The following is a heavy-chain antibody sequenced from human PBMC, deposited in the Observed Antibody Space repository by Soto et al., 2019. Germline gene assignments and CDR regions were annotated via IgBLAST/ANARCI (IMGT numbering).Heavy chain of an antibody. D-gene: IGHD4-17*01. CDR1: GYIFTSYW. V-gene: IGHV5-51*01. CDR2: IYPGDSDT. Sequence: EVQLVQSGAEVKKPGESLKISCKGSGYIFTSYWIGWVRQMPGKGLEWMGIIYPGDSDTTYSPSFQGHVTISADKSISTAYLQWSSLKAADTAMYYCARHEGFGDSYWYFDLWGRGTLVTVSP. CDR3: ARHEGFGDSYWYFDL. J-gene: IGHJ2*01.